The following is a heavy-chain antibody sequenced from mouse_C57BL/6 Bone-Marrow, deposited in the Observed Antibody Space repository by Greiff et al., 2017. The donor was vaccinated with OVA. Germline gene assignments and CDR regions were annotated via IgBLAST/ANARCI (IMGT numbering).Heavy chain of an antibody. CDR2: IYPRSGNT. D-gene: IGHD1-1*01. CDR1: GYTFTSYG. J-gene: IGHJ2*01. V-gene: IGHV1-81*01. CDR3: ARRRPFYYYGSSYPLYFDY. Sequence: VQLQQSGAELARPGASVKLSCKASGYTFTSYGISWVKQRTGQGLEWIGEIYPRSGNTYYNEKFKGKATLTADESSSTAYMELRSLTSEDSAVYFCARRRPFYYYGSSYPLYFDYWGQGTTLTVSS.